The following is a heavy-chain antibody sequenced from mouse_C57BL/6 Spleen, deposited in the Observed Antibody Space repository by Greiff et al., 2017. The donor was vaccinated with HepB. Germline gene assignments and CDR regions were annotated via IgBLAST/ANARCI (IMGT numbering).Heavy chain of an antibody. CDR3: ARDQRVIYDGYFYAMDY. Sequence: EVKLLESGPGLVKPSQSLSLTCSVTGYSITSGYYWNWIRQFPGNKLEWMGYISYDGSNNYNPSLKNRISITRDTSKNQFFLKLNSVTTEDTATYYCARDQRVIYDGYFYAMDYWGQGTSVTVSS. J-gene: IGHJ4*01. D-gene: IGHD2-3*01. V-gene: IGHV3-6*01. CDR2: ISYDGSN. CDR1: GYSITSGYY.